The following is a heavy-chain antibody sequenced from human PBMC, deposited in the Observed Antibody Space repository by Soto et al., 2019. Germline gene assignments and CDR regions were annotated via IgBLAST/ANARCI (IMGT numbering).Heavy chain of an antibody. Sequence: EVQLVESGGGLVQPGGSLRLSCAASGFTFSSYWMSWVRQAPGKGLEWVANIKQDGSEKYYVVSVKGRFTISRDNAKNSLYLQMNSLRAEDTAVYYCATAAGLELPYYYYSYGMDVGGQGTTVTVSS. CDR2: IKQDGSEK. CDR3: ATAAGLELPYYYYSYGMDV. CDR1: GFTFSSYW. D-gene: IGHD1-7*01. V-gene: IGHV3-7*05. J-gene: IGHJ6*02.